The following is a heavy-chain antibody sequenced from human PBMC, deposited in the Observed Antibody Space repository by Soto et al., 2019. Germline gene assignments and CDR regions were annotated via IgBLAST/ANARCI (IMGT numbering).Heavy chain of an antibody. Sequence: EVQLVESGGGLIQPGGSLRLSCAASGFTVSSNYMSWVRQAPGKGLEWVSVIYSGGSNYYADSVKGRFTMSRDNSKNTLNLQMNSLIVEDTAVYYCATQLDSTGVILGFDIWGQGTMVTVSS. D-gene: IGHD1-1*01. J-gene: IGHJ3*02. V-gene: IGHV3-53*01. CDR2: IYSGGSN. CDR3: ATQLDSTGVILGFDI. CDR1: GFTVSSNY.